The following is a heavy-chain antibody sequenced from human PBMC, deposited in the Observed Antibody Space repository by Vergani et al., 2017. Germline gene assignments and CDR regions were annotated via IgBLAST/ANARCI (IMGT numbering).Heavy chain of an antibody. CDR3: ARGGRYCSSTSCYLYY. D-gene: IGHD2-2*01. V-gene: IGHV3-53*02. CDR1: GFTVSSNY. J-gene: IGHJ4*02. CDR2: IYSGGST. Sequence: EVQLVETGGGLIQPGGSLRLSCAASGFTVSSNYMSWVRQAPGKGLEWVSVIYSGGSTYYADSVKGRFTISRDNSKNTLYLQMNSLRAEDTAVYYCARGGRYCSSTSCYLYYWGQGTLVTVSS.